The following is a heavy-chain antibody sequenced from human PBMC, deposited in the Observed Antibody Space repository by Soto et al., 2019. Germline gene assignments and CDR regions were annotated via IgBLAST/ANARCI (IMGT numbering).Heavy chain of an antibody. J-gene: IGHJ3*02. CDR1: GFTFSSYA. Sequence: PGGSLRLSCAASGFTFSSYAMHWVRQAPGKGLEWVAVISYDGSNKYYADSVKGRFTISRDNSKNTLYLQMNSLRAEDTAVYYCARARIADQVDDAFDIWGQGTMVTVSS. D-gene: IGHD6-13*01. CDR3: ARARIADQVDDAFDI. V-gene: IGHV3-30-3*01. CDR2: ISYDGSNK.